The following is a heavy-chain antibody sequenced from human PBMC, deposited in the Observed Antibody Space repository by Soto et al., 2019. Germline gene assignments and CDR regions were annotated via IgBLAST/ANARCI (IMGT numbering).Heavy chain of an antibody. Sequence: SETLSLTCTVPGGSISSYYWSWIRQPPGKGLEWIGYISYSGSTNYNPSLKSRVTISVDTSKNQFSLKLNSVTAADTAVYYCARAYYDFWSGYWRWFDPWGQGTLVTVSS. CDR3: ARAYYDFWSGYWRWFDP. J-gene: IGHJ5*02. V-gene: IGHV4-59*01. CDR2: ISYSGST. D-gene: IGHD3-3*01. CDR1: GGSISSYY.